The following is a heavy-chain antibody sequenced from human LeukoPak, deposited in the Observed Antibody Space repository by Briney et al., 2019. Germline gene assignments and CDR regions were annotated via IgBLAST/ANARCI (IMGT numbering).Heavy chain of an antibody. CDR3: ARGLPSGHDAFDI. Sequence: GGSLRLSCAASGFTFSSYAMSWVRQAPGKGLEWVSGISGSGSSTYYADSVKGRFTISRDNSKNTLYLQMNSLRAEDTAVYYCARGLPSGHDAFDIWGQGTMVTVSS. V-gene: IGHV3-23*01. CDR2: ISGSGSST. J-gene: IGHJ3*02. CDR1: GFTFSSYA. D-gene: IGHD3-10*01.